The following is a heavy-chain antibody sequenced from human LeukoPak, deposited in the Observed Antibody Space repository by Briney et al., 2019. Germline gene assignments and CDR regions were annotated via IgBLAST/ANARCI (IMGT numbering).Heavy chain of an antibody. J-gene: IGHJ6*03. D-gene: IGHD6-13*01. CDR1: GFTFSSYE. Sequence: GGSLRLSCAASGFTFSSYEMNWVRKAPGKGLEWVSYISSSGSTIYYADSVKGRFTISRDNAKNSLYLQMHSLRAEDTAVYYCARAQASCWYYRNYYYYMDVWGKGTTVTISS. CDR3: ARAQASCWYYRNYYYYMDV. CDR2: ISSSGSTI. V-gene: IGHV3-48*03.